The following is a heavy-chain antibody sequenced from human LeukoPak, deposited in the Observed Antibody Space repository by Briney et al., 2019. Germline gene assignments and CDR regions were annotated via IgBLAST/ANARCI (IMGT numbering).Heavy chain of an antibody. CDR3: AREGSGWYYYYMDV. J-gene: IGHJ6*03. Sequence: SETLSLTCTVSGGSISSYYWSWIRQPAGKGLEWIGRIYTSGSTNYNPSLKSRVTMSVDTSKSQFSLKLSSVTAADTAVYYCAREGSGWYYYYMDVWGKGTTVTVSS. CDR2: IYTSGST. CDR1: GGSISSYY. D-gene: IGHD6-19*01. V-gene: IGHV4-4*07.